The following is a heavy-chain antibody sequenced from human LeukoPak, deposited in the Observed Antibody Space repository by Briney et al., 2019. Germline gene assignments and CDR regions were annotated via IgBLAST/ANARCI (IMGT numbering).Heavy chain of an antibody. CDR2: INPSGGST. CDR3: ARVRQQWLTIDY. D-gene: IGHD6-19*01. CDR1: GYTFTSYY. J-gene: IGHJ4*02. V-gene: IGHV1-46*03. Sequence: ASVKVSCKASGYTFTSYYMHWVRQAPGQRLEWMGIINPSGGSTSYAQKFQGRVTITRDTSTSTVYMELSSLRSEDTAVYYCARVRQQWLTIDYWGQGTLVTVSS.